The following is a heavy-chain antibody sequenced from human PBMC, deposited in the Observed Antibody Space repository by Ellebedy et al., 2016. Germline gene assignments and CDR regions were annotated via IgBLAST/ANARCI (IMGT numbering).Heavy chain of an antibody. CDR1: GFSVTSND. D-gene: IGHD3-22*01. CDR2: IYGGGTS. J-gene: IGHJ6*02. Sequence: GESLKISXAASGFSVTSNDMSWVRQAPGKGLELVSLIYGGGTSYYAESVKGRFSISRDNSKNRVYLQMSSLRVEDTAVYSCARVRSPDYSTNYDLDVWGQGTTVTVSS. CDR3: ARVRSPDYSTNYDLDV. V-gene: IGHV3-53*05.